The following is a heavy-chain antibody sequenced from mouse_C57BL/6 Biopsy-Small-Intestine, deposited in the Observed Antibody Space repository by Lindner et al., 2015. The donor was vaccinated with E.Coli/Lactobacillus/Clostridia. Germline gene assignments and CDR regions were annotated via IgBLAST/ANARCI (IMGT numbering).Heavy chain of an antibody. CDR2: FDLEEGET. CDR1: GKSLTEVS. V-gene: IGHV1-18*01. D-gene: IGHD2-14*01. Sequence: SVKVSCKVYGKSLTEVSIHWVRQTPGKGLEWMGGFDLEEGETIYAQKFQGRLTVTEDTSTGTGYMELGSLRSEDTAMYYCAVRRELLLGDYFDPWGQGTLITVSS. CDR3: AVRRELLLGDYFDP. J-gene: IGHJ1*01.